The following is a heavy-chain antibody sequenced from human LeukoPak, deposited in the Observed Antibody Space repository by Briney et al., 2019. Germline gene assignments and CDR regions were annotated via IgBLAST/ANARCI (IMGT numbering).Heavy chain of an antibody. CDR1: GYSISSGYY. CDR2: IYHSGST. V-gene: IGHV4-38-2*02. CDR3: ARGGIAAAGVYKGGNWFDP. J-gene: IGHJ5*02. Sequence: SETLSLTCTVSGYSISSGYYWGWIRQPPGKGLEWIGSIYHSGSTYYNPSLKSRVTISVDTSKNQFSLKLSSVTAADTAVYYCARGGIAAAGVYKGGNWFDPWGQGTLVTVSS. D-gene: IGHD6-13*01.